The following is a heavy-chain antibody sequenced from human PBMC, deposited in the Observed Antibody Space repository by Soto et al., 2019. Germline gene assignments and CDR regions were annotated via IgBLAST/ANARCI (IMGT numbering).Heavy chain of an antibody. CDR1: GFTFSSYS. V-gene: IGHV3-48*02. Sequence: GGSLRLSCAASGFTFSSYSMNWVRQAPGKGLEWVSYISSSSSTIYYADSVKGRFTISRDNAKNSLYLQMNSLRDEDTAVYYCARAQDIVLMVYAMDYYGMDVWGQGTTVTVSS. CDR2: ISSSSSTI. CDR3: ARAQDIVLMVYAMDYYGMDV. D-gene: IGHD2-8*01. J-gene: IGHJ6*02.